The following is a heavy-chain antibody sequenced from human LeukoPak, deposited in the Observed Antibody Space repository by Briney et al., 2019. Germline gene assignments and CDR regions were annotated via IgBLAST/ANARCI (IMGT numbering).Heavy chain of an antibody. D-gene: IGHD5-18*01. CDR2: ISGSGGST. CDR3: AKTASPELEVGWIQLGTFDY. V-gene: IGHV3-23*01. Sequence: GGSLRLSCAASGFTFSSYAMSWVRQAPGKGLEWVSAISGSGGSTYYADSVKGRFTISRDNSKNTLYLQMNSLRAEDTAVYYCAKTASPELEVGWIQLGTFDYWGQGTLVTVSS. J-gene: IGHJ4*02. CDR1: GFTFSSYA.